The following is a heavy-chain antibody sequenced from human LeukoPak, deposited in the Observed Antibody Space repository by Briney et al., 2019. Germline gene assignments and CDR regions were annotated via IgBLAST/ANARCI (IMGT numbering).Heavy chain of an antibody. CDR3: GTSGSYYNYYYGMDV. J-gene: IGHJ6*02. CDR1: GYTFSSYW. CDR2: IYSGGST. D-gene: IGHD1-26*01. Sequence: GGSLRLSCAASGYTFSSYWMHWVRQAPGKGREWVSVIYSGGSTYYADSVKGRFTISRDNSKNTLYLQMNSLRAEDTAVYYCGTSGSYYNYYYGMDVWGQGTTVTVSS. V-gene: IGHV3-66*01.